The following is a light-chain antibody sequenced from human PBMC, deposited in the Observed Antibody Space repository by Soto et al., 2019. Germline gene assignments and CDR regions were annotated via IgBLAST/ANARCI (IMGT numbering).Light chain of an antibody. V-gene: IGLV1-51*01. CDR1: SSNIGNNY. Sequence: QSVLTQPPSVSAAPGQKVTISCSGSSSNIGNNYVSWYQQLPGTAPKFLISDNNKRPSGIPDRFSGSKSGTSATLGITGVQTGDEDDYYCGTWDSSLSAVVFGGGTKLTVL. CDR3: GTWDSSLSAVV. J-gene: IGLJ2*01. CDR2: DNN.